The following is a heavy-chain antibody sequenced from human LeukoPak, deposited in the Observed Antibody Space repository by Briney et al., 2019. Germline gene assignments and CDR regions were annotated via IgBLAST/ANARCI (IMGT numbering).Heavy chain of an antibody. Sequence: GGSLRLSYAASGFTFSSYSMNWVRQAPGKGLEWVAFIRYDGSNKYYADSVKGRFTISRDNSKNTLYLQMNSLRAEDTAVYYCAKDSGDATRDFDYWGQGTLVTVSS. CDR2: IRYDGSNK. J-gene: IGHJ4*02. V-gene: IGHV3-30*02. CDR1: GFTFSSYS. D-gene: IGHD4-17*01. CDR3: AKDSGDATRDFDY.